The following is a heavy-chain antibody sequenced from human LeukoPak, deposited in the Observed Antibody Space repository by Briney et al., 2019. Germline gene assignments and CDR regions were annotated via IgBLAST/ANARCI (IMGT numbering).Heavy chain of an antibody. CDR1: GGSISSSNW. J-gene: IGHJ4*02. Sequence: PSETLSLTCAVSGGSISSSNWWSWVRQPPGKGLEWIGEIYHSGSTNYNPSLKSRVTISVDKSKNQFSLKLSSVTAAGTAVYYCARLYILTGYYSWDYWGQGTLVTVSS. D-gene: IGHD3-9*01. CDR2: IYHSGST. V-gene: IGHV4-4*02. CDR3: ARLYILTGYYSWDY.